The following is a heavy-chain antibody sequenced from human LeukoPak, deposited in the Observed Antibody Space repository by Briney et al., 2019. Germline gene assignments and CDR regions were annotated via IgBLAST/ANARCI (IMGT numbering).Heavy chain of an antibody. Sequence: PSETLSLTCTVSGGSISSYYWSWIRQPPGKGLEWIGYIYYSGSTNYNPSLKSRVTISVDTSKNQFSLKLSSVTAADTAVYYCAREEGDYRGPQVVYWGQGTLVTVSS. CDR3: AREEGDYRGPQVVY. CDR1: GGSISSYY. CDR2: IYYSGST. D-gene: IGHD4-11*01. J-gene: IGHJ4*02. V-gene: IGHV4-59*01.